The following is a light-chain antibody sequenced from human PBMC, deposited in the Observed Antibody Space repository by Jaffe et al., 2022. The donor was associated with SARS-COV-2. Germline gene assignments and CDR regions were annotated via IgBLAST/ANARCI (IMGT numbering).Light chain of an antibody. Sequence: QSALTQPPSVSAAPGQKVTISCSKSSSNIVSDYVSWYQKFPGTAPKLLIYEDNKRPSGVPDRFSGSKSGTSATLVIAGLQTGDEADYYCGTWDTRLTVWVFGGGTKVTVL. V-gene: IGLV1-51*02. J-gene: IGLJ3*02. CDR1: SSNIVSDY. CDR2: EDN. CDR3: GTWDTRLTVWV.